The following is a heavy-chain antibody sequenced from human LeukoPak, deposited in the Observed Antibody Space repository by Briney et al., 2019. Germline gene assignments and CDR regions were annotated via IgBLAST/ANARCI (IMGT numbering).Heavy chain of an antibody. D-gene: IGHD3-16*02. CDR3: ARGYDYVWGSHRALGY. J-gene: IGHJ4*02. V-gene: IGHV4-61*01. CDR1: GGSISSSSYY. CDR2: IYYSGST. Sequence: SETLSLTCSVSGGSISSSSYYWSWIRQPPGKGLEWIGYIYYSGSTNYNPSLKSRVTISVDTSKNQFSLKLSSVTAADTAMYYCARGYDYVWGSHRALGYWGQGTLVTVSS.